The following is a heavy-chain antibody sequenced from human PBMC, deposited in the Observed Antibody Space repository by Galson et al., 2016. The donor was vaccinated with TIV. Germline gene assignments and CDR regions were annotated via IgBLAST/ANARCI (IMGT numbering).Heavy chain of an antibody. J-gene: IGHJ3*01. V-gene: IGHV1-46*03. Sequence: SVKVSCKASGYSFTSYHIHWVRQAPGQGPEWMGIINPSGGSASNAQKFQGRVTMTRDTSTSTVYMELSSLRSEDTAGYYCARVMSVTMIIGDNLVPFDFWGQGTMVTVSS. D-gene: IGHD3-22*01. CDR1: GYSFTSYH. CDR3: ARVMSVTMIIGDNLVPFDF. CDR2: INPSGGSA.